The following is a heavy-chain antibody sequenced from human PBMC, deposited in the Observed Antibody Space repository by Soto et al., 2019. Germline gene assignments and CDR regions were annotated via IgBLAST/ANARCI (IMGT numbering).Heavy chain of an antibody. CDR3: ARDRGCSSTSCYLYYGMDV. J-gene: IGHJ6*02. CDR2: ISSSSSYI. Sequence: RLSCAASGFTFSSYSMNWVRQAPGKGLEWVSSISSSSSYIYYADSVKGRFTISRDNAKNSLYLQMNSLRAEDTAVYYCARDRGCSSTSCYLYYGMDVWGQGTSVTVSS. V-gene: IGHV3-21*01. D-gene: IGHD2-2*01. CDR1: GFTFSSYS.